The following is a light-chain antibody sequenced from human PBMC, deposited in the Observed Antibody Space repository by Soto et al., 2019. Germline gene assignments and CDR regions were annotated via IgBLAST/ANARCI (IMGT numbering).Light chain of an antibody. CDR1: SNDVGSYNR. V-gene: IGLV2-14*01. CDR3: NSYTTTSTYV. Sequence: QSVLTQPASVSGSPGQSITISCTGTSNDVGSYNRVSWYQQPPGTAPKLMIYEVSNRPSGVSNRFSGSKSGNTASLTTSGLQAEDEADYYCNSYTTTSTYVFGTGTKLTVL. CDR2: EVS. J-gene: IGLJ1*01.